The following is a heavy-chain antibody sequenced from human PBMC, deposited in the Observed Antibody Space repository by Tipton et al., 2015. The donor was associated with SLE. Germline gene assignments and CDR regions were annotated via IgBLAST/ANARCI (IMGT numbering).Heavy chain of an antibody. CDR2: IYTSGST. CDR3: ASHEYSSSSGYFDY. CDR1: GGSISSYY. D-gene: IGHD6-6*01. Sequence: TLSLTCTVSGGSISSYYWSWIRQPAGKGLEWIGRIYTSGSTNYNPSLKSRVTISVDTSKNQFSLKLSSVTAADMAVYYCASHEYSSSSGYFDYWGQGTLVTVSS. V-gene: IGHV4-4*07. J-gene: IGHJ4*02.